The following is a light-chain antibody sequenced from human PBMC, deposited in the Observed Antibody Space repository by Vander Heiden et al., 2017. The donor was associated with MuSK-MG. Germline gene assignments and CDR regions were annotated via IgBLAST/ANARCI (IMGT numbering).Light chain of an antibody. J-gene: IGLJ1*01. CDR2: QVN. CDR3: SSYSYVANNIYV. Sequence: QSALTQPPSASGSLGQSVTISCTGTGYDIGTFNHVSWYKQSPGKAPTLIISQVNERPSGVPDRFSGAKSGNTASLTVSGLQADDEAFYYCSSYSYVANNIYVFGSGTKVTVL. V-gene: IGLV2-8*01. CDR1: GYDIGTFNH.